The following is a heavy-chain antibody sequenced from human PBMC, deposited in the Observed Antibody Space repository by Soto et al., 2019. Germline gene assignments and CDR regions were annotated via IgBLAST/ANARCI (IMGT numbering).Heavy chain of an antibody. CDR3: ARMWFGGYYYYGMDV. V-gene: IGHV4-59*01. CDR2: IYYSGST. J-gene: IGHJ6*02. CDR1: DGSISSYY. D-gene: IGHD3-10*01. Sequence: SETLSLTCTVSDGSISSYYWSWIRQPPGKGLEWIGYIYYSGSTNYNPSLKSRVTISVDTSKNQFSLKLSSVTAADTAVYYCARMWFGGYYYYGMDVWGQGTTVTVSS.